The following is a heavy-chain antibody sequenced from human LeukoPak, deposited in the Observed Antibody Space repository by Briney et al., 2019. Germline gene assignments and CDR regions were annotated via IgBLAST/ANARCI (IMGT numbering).Heavy chain of an antibody. CDR1: GFTFSSYA. CDR3: ARDGIAVASDY. D-gene: IGHD6-19*01. Sequence: GGSLRLSCAASGFTFSSYAMSWVRQAPGKGLEWVSAISGSGGSTYYADSVKGRFTTSRDNAKNSLYLQMNSLRAEDTAVYYCARDGIAVASDYWGQGTLVTVSS. V-gene: IGHV3-23*01. J-gene: IGHJ4*02. CDR2: ISGSGGST.